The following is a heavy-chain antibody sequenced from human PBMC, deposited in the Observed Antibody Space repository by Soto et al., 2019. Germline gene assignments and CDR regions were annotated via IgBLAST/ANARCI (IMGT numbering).Heavy chain of an antibody. CDR1: GFTFSSYS. V-gene: IGHV3-48*01. D-gene: IGHD6-13*01. J-gene: IGHJ4*02. CDR2: ISSSSSTI. Sequence: GGSLRLSCAASGFTFSSYSMNWVRQAPGKGLEWVSYISSSSSTIYYADSVKGRFTISRDNAKNSLYLQMNSLRAEDTAVYYCARAYSSSMDYWGQGTLVTVSS. CDR3: ARAYSSSMDY.